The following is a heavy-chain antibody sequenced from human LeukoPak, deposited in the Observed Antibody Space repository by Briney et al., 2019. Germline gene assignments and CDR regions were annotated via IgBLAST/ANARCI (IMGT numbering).Heavy chain of an antibody. J-gene: IGHJ4*02. D-gene: IGHD4-17*01. CDR1: GYTFTSYD. V-gene: IGHV1-8*01. CDR3: ARGYHDDGDYSTLYYFDY. CDR2: MNPNSGNT. Sequence: GASVKVSCKASGYTFTSYDINWVRQATGQGLEWMGWMNPNSGNTGYAQKFQGRVTMTRNTSISTAYMELSSLRSEDTAVYYCARGYHDDGDYSTLYYFDYWGQGTLVTVSS.